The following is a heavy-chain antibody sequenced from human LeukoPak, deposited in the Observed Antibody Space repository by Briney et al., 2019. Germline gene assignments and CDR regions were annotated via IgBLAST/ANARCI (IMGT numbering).Heavy chain of an antibody. CDR2: IYPGDSDT. Sequence: GESLKISCKGSGYNFTSYWIGWVRQMPGKGLEWMGIIYPGDSDTRYSPSFQGQVTISADKSISTAYLQWSSLKASDTAMYYCARHPPYYDILTGYYPVAFDIWGQGTMVTVSS. CDR1: GYNFTSYW. J-gene: IGHJ3*02. CDR3: ARHPPYYDILTGYYPVAFDI. D-gene: IGHD3-9*01. V-gene: IGHV5-51*01.